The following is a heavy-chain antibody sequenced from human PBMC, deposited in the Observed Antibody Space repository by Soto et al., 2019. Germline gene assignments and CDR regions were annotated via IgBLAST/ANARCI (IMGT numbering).Heavy chain of an antibody. CDR1: GGSFSGYY. V-gene: IGHV4-34*01. J-gene: IGHJ4*02. D-gene: IGHD6-13*01. CDR2: INHSGST. CDR3: ASSSGWYRKRFDY. Sequence: SETLSLTCAVYGGSFSGYYWSWIRQPPGKGLEWIGEINHSGSTNYNPSLKSRVTISVDTSKNQFSLKLSSVTAADTAVYYCASSSGWYRKRFDYWGQGTLVTVSS.